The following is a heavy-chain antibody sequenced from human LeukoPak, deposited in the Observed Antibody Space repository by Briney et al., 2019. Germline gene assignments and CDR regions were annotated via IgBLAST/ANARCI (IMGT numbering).Heavy chain of an antibody. D-gene: IGHD6-19*01. J-gene: IGHJ4*02. CDR2: FDPEDGET. CDR1: GYTLTELS. Sequence: ASVKVSCKVSGYTLTELSMHWVRQAPGKGLEWMGGFDPEDGETIYAQKFQGRVTMTEDTSTDTAYMGLSSLRSEDTAVYYCATHVPPRDSSGWYYFDYWGQGTLVTVSS. CDR3: ATHVPPRDSSGWYYFDY. V-gene: IGHV1-24*01.